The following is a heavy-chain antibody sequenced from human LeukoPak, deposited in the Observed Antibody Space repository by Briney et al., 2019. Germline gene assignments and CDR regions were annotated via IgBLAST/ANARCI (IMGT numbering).Heavy chain of an antibody. CDR2: ISGSGGST. Sequence: PGGSLRLSCAASGFTFSSYAMSWVCQAPGKGLEWVSAISGSGGSTYYADSVKGRFTISRDNSKNTLYLQMNSLRAEDTAVYYCARERGSSGYYYVGPYYYYGMDVWGQGTTVTVSS. D-gene: IGHD3-22*01. J-gene: IGHJ6*02. CDR1: GFTFSSYA. V-gene: IGHV3-23*01. CDR3: ARERGSSGYYYVGPYYYYGMDV.